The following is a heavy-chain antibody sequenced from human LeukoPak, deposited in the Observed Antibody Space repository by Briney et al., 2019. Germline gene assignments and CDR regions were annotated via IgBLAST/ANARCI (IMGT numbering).Heavy chain of an antibody. CDR1: GFTFSSYG. V-gene: IGHV3-33*01. J-gene: IGHJ4*02. CDR2: IWYDGSNK. D-gene: IGHD2-15*01. CDR3: ARSMCSGGSCYPYYFDY. Sequence: PGGSLRLSCAASGFTFSSYGMHWGRQAPGKGLEWVAVIWYDGSNKYYADSVKGRFTISRDNSKNTLYLQMNSLRAEDTAVYYCARSMCSGGSCYPYYFDYWGQGTLVTVSS.